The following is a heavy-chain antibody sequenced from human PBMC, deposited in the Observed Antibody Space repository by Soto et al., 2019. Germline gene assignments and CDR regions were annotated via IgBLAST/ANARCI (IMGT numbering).Heavy chain of an antibody. CDR2: ISAYNGNT. V-gene: IGHV1-18*01. J-gene: IGHJ6*02. CDR3: ARDDVDFWSGYYTYYYYYGMDV. CDR1: GYTFTSYG. D-gene: IGHD3-3*01. Sequence: ASVKVSCKASGYTFTSYGISRVRQAPGQGLEWMGWISAYNGNTNYAQKLQGRVTMTTDTSTSTAYMELRSLRSDDTAVYYCARDDVDFWSGYYTYYYYYGMDVWGQGTTVTVSS.